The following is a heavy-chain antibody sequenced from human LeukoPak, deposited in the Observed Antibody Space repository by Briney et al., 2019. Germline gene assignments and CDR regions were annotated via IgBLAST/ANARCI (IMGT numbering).Heavy chain of an antibody. Sequence: SGGSLRLSCAASGFTFSSYGMHWVRQAPGKGLEWVAFILYDGSNKDYADSVKGRFTISRDNSKNTLYLQMNSLRDEDTAVYYCAKSLTSLKLYYFDYWGQGTLVTVSP. CDR2: ILYDGSNK. J-gene: IGHJ4*02. D-gene: IGHD3-9*01. CDR1: GFTFSSYG. V-gene: IGHV3-30*18. CDR3: AKSLTSLKLYYFDY.